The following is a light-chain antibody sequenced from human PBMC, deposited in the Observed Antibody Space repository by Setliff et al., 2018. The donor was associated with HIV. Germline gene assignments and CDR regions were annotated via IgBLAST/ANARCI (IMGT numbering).Light chain of an antibody. V-gene: IGLV2-8*01. Sequence: QSVLTQPASVSGSPGQSITISCTGTSSDVGGYNYVSWYQQHPGKAPKFMIYEVSKRPSGVPDRFSGSKSGNMASLTVSGLQAEDEADYYCSSYAGSLYVFGTGTKVTVL. CDR3: SSYAGSLYV. CDR1: SSDVGGYNY. CDR2: EVS. J-gene: IGLJ1*01.